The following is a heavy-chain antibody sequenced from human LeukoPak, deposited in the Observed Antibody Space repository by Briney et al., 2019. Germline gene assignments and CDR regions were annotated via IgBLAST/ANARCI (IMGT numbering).Heavy chain of an antibody. D-gene: IGHD3-16*01. CDR2: IYPGDSDT. CDR1: GYSFITYW. V-gene: IGHV5-51*01. J-gene: IGHJ4*02. Sequence: GESLKISCKGSGYSFITYWIGRVRQMPGKGREWMGIIYPGDSDTRYSPSFQDQVTISVDKSISTAYLQWSSLKASDTAMYYCARKRGGGSFDYWGQGALVTVSS. CDR3: ARKRGGGSFDY.